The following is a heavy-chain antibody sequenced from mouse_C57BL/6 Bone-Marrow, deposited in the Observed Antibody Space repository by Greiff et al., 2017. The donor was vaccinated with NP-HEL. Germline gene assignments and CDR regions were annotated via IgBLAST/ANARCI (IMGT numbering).Heavy chain of an antibody. J-gene: IGHJ2*01. CDR3: ARPNYYGHFDY. CDR1: GFTFSSYT. CDR2: ISGGGGNT. Sequence: EVNVVESGGGLVKPGGSLKLSCAASGFTFSSYTMSWVRQTPEKRLEWVATISGGGGNTYYPDSVKGRFTMSRDNAKNTLYLQMSSLRSEDTALYYCARPNYYGHFDYWGQGTTLTVSS. V-gene: IGHV5-9*01. D-gene: IGHD1-1*01.